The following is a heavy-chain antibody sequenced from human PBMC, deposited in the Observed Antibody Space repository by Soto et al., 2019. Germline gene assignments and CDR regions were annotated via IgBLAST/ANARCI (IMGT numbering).Heavy chain of an antibody. J-gene: IGHJ4*02. Sequence: SETLSLTCTVSGGSISSYYWSWIRQPPGKGLEWIGYIYYSGSTNYNPSLKSRVTISVDTSRNQCSLKLSSVTAADTAVYYCARDQGGRYYYDSSGYPQRKVAPYYFDYWGQGTLVTV. V-gene: IGHV4-59*01. CDR2: IYYSGST. CDR3: ARDQGGRYYYDSSGYPQRKVAPYYFDY. D-gene: IGHD3-22*01. CDR1: GGSISSYY.